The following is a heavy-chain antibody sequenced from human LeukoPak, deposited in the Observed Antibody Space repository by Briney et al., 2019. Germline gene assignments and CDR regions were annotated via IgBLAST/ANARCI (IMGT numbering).Heavy chain of an antibody. CDR3: ARAPSIAARLVFFDY. Sequence: PSETLSLTCTVSGGSISSYYWSWIRQPPGKGLEWIGYIYYSGSTNYNPSLKSRVTISVDTSKNQFSLKLSSVTAADTAVYYCARAPSIAARLVFFDYWGQGTLVTVSS. V-gene: IGHV4-59*01. J-gene: IGHJ4*02. CDR2: IYYSGST. D-gene: IGHD6-6*01. CDR1: GGSISSYY.